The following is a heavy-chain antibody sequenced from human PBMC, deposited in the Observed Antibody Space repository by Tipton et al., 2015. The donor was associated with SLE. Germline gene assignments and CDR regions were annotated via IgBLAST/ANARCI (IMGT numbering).Heavy chain of an antibody. Sequence: TLSLTCSVSGGSINSNSHSWGWVRQPPGKGLEWIGSIGTMSYRGRTYFNPSLNSRFTISVDTSKNQFSLNLSSVTAADTAVYYCARDGEMTTMEVWGQGTTVTVS. CDR2: IGTMSYRGRT. J-gene: IGHJ6*02. D-gene: IGHD5-24*01. V-gene: IGHV4-39*07. CDR3: ARDGEMTTMEV. CDR1: GGSINSNSHS.